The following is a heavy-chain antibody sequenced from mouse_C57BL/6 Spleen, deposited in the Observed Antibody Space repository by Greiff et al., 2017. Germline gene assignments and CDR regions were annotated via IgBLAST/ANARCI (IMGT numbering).Heavy chain of an antibody. CDR3: ARRYGNYPYAMDY. CDR1: GYTFTSYW. J-gene: IGHJ4*01. Sequence: VQLQQPGAELVKPGASVKMSCKASGYTFTSYWITWVKQRPGQGLEWIGDIYPGSGSTNYNEKFKSKATLTVDTSSSTAYMQLSSLTSEDSAVYYCARRYGNYPYAMDYWGQGTSVTVSS. D-gene: IGHD2-1*01. V-gene: IGHV1-55*01. CDR2: IYPGSGST.